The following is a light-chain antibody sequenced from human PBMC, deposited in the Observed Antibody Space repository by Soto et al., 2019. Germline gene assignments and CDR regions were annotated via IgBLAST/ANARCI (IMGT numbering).Light chain of an antibody. CDR1: SSNIGSNT. CDR2: SNN. J-gene: IGLJ2*01. V-gene: IGLV1-44*01. Sequence: QSVLTQPPSESGTPGQRVTISCSGSSSNIGSNTVNWYQQLPGTAPKVLIYSNNQRPSGVPDRFSGSKSGTSASLAISGLQSEDEADYYCAAWDDSLNGPIFGGGTKLTVL. CDR3: AAWDDSLNGPI.